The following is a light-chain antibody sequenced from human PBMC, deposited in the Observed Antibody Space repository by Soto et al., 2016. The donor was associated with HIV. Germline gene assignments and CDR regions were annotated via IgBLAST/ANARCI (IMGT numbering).Light chain of an antibody. CDR1: QSISTW. CDR3: QHSDA. J-gene: IGKJ2*01. V-gene: IGKV1-5*03. Sequence: DIQMTQPPSTLSASVGDRVIITCRASQSISTWLAWYQQKAGTAPKLLIYKASTLESGVPSRFSGSGSGTDFTLTISSLQPDDFATYYCQHSDAFGQGTKLEIK. CDR2: KAS.